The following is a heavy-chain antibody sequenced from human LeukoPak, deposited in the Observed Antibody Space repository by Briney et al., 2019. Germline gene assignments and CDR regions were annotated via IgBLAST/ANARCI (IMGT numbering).Heavy chain of an antibody. CDR2: INHSGST. J-gene: IGHJ5*02. CDR1: GGSFSGYY. V-gene: IGHV4-34*01. D-gene: IGHD3-16*01. Sequence: PSETLPLTCAVYGGSFSGYYWSWIRQPPGKGLEWIGEINHSGSTNYNPSLKSRVTISVDTSKNQFSLKLSSVTAADTAVYYCAREGWDYHRRYNWFDPWGQGTLVTVSS. CDR3: AREGWDYHRRYNWFDP.